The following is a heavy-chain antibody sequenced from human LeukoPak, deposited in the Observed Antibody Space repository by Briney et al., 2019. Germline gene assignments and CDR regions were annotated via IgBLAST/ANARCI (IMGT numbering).Heavy chain of an antibody. Sequence: PSETLSLTCTVSGGSISSGGYYWSWIRQHPGKGLEWIGYIYYSGSTYYNPSLKSRVTISVDTSKNQFSLKLSSVPAADTAVYYCARAPVRGDLNWFDPWGQGTLVSVSS. V-gene: IGHV4-31*03. J-gene: IGHJ5*02. CDR1: GGSISSGGYY. CDR2: IYYSGST. D-gene: IGHD3-10*01. CDR3: ARAPVRGDLNWFDP.